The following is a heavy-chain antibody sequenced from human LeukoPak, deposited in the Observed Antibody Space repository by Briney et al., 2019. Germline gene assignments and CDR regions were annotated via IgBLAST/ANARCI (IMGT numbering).Heavy chain of an antibody. J-gene: IGHJ4*02. CDR3: ARGSITMVRGVIDY. D-gene: IGHD3-10*01. CDR2: INHSGST. CDR1: GGSFSGYY. Sequence: SETLSLTCAVYGGSFSGYYWSWIRQPPGKGLEWIGEINHSGSTNYNPSLKSQVTISVDTSKNQFSLKLSSVTAADTAVYYCARGSITMVRGVIDYWGQGTLVTVSS. V-gene: IGHV4-34*01.